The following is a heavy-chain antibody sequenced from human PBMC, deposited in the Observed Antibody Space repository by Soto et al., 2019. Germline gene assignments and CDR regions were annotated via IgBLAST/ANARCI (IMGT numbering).Heavy chain of an antibody. CDR2: INAANGDT. Sequence: ASVKVSCKACGYTFTSYGIHWVRQAPGQRLEWMGWINAANGDTKYSPKFQGRVTITRDTSASTAYMELSSLRSEDTAVYYCVRRHVSATGIDWFDPWGQGTLVTVYS. J-gene: IGHJ5*02. D-gene: IGHD6-13*01. CDR3: VRRHVSATGIDWFDP. V-gene: IGHV1-3*01. CDR1: GYTFTSYG.